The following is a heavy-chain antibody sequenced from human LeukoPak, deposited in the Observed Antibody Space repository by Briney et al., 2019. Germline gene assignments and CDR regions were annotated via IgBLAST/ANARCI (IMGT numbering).Heavy chain of an antibody. V-gene: IGHV1-8*03. Sequence: ASVKVSCKASGYTFTSYDINWVRQATGQGLEWMGWMNPNSGNTGYAQKFQGRVTITRNTSISTAYMELSSLRSEDTAVYYCARGRGGAAPYYYYYMDVWGKGTTVTVSS. CDR2: MNPNSGNT. J-gene: IGHJ6*03. D-gene: IGHD3-10*01. CDR1: GYTFTSYD. CDR3: ARGRGGAAPYYYYYMDV.